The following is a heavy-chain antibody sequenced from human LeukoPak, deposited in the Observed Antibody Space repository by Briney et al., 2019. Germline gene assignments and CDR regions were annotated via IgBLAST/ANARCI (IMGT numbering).Heavy chain of an antibody. CDR1: GGSFSGYY. V-gene: IGHV4-34*01. CDR3: ARGIVGLLWSCGALPPTHFDC. D-gene: IGHD3-10*01. Sequence: PSETLSLTCAVYGGSFSGYYWSWISQPRGKGLEWIGEINHSGSTNYNPSLKSRVTISVDTSKNQFSLKLSSVTAADTAVYYCARGIVGLLWSCGALPPTHFDCWGQGTLVTVSS. CDR2: INHSGST. J-gene: IGHJ4*02.